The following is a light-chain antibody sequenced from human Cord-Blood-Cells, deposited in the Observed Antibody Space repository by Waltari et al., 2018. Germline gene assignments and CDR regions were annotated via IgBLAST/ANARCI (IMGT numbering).Light chain of an antibody. Sequence: QSALTPPASRHGSPGHSNTTSCPGTSSYVRSCNLVSWYQQHPGKAPKLMIYEVSKRPSGVSNRFSGSKSGNTASLTISGLQAEDEADYYCCSYAGSSTWVFGGGTKLTVL. V-gene: IGLV2-23*02. CDR2: EVS. J-gene: IGLJ3*02. CDR3: CSYAGSSTWV. CDR1: SSYVRSCNL.